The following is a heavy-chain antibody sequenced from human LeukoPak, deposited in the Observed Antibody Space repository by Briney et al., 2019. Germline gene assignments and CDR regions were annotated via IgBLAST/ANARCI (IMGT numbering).Heavy chain of an antibody. V-gene: IGHV1-2*02. CDR3: ARGDSDYYYYGMDV. J-gene: IGHJ6*02. CDR2: INPNSGGT. CDR1: GYTFTGYY. D-gene: IGHD2-21*02. Sequence: ASVKVSCKASGYTFTGYYMHWVRQAPGQGLEWMGWINPNSGGTNHAQKFQGRVTMTRDTSISTAYMELSRLRSDDTAVYYCARGDSDYYYYGMDVWGQGTTVTVSS.